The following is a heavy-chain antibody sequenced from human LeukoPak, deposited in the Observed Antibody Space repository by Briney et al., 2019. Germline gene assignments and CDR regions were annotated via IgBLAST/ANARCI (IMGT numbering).Heavy chain of an antibody. V-gene: IGHV3-23*01. CDR2: ISGTGAFT. CDR3: AKGYCSSTSCYALDY. D-gene: IGHD2-2*01. Sequence: PGGSLRLSCAASGLTFTNYAMSWVRQAPGKGLESVSVISGTGAFTYYADSVKGRFTISRDNSKNTVYLQMNSLRAEDTAVYYCAKGYCSSTSCYALDYWGQGTLVTVSS. J-gene: IGHJ4*02. CDR1: GLTFTNYA.